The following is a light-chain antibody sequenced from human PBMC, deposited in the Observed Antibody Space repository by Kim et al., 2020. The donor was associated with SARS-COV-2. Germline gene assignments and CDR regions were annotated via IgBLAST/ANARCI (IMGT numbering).Light chain of an antibody. Sequence: VSTGETAALSCRASQGVRSSLAWYQQKPGQAPMLLIYGASTRATGIPVRFSGSGSGTEFTLTINSLQSEDFAVYYCQQYYDWPLTFGGGTKVDIK. CDR1: QGVRSS. J-gene: IGKJ4*02. CDR3: QQYYDWPLT. V-gene: IGKV3-15*01. CDR2: GAS.